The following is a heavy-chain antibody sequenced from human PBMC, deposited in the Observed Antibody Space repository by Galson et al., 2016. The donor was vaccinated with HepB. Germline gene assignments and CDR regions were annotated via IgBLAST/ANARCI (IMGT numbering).Heavy chain of an antibody. Sequence: ETLSLTCDVSGGSFSGYFCTWIRQSPGKGLEWIGKVHHSGTTEYNPSLKSRVTISVDEAKTQFSLKLSSVTAADTAVYYCARVRSFGLAYYYGVDIGGQGTTVTVSS. V-gene: IGHV4-34*01. CDR1: GGSFSGYF. J-gene: IGHJ6*02. CDR2: VHHSGTT. D-gene: IGHD3/OR15-3a*01. CDR3: ARVRSFGLAYYYGVDI.